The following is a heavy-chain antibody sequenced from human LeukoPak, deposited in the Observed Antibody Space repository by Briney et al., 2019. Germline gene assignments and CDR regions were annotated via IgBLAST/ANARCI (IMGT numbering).Heavy chain of an antibody. J-gene: IGHJ6*03. CDR2: MSFDGSHI. CDR3: ARGGTYYYQYYSMDV. CDR1: QFTFSSHA. Sequence: GGSLRLSCAASQFTFSSHAMNWVRQAPGKGLDWVAVMSFDGSHIYYADSVKGRFTISRDNSKNTLFLQMNSLNADDTAVYYCARGGTYYYQYYSMDVWGKGTTVTVSS. D-gene: IGHD3-16*01. V-gene: IGHV3-30*01.